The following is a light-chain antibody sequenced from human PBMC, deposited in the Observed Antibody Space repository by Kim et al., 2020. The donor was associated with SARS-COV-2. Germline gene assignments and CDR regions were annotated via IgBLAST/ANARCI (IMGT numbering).Light chain of an antibody. CDR1: RLRSYY. J-gene: IGLJ2*01. Sequence: VGKTVRITCQGGRLRSYYASWYQQKPGQAPVLVIYGKNNRPSGIPDRFSGSSSGNTASLTITGAQAEDEADYYCNSRDSSGNHLVFGGGTQLTVL. CDR2: GKN. CDR3: NSRDSSGNHLV. V-gene: IGLV3-19*01.